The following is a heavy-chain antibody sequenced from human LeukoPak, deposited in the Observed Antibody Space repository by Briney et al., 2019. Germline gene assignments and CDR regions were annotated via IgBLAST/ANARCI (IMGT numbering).Heavy chain of an antibody. D-gene: IGHD2-15*01. CDR2: ISGSGGSS. CDR3: AKDARYCSGGSCSTP. CDR1: GFTFRSYA. V-gene: IGHV3-23*01. Sequence: GGSLRLSCAASGFTFRSYAMSWIRQAPGKGLEWVSSISGSGGSSYYADSAKGRFSISRDNSKNTLYLQMNSLRAEDTAVYYCAKDARYCSGGSCSTPWGQGTLVTVSS. J-gene: IGHJ5*02.